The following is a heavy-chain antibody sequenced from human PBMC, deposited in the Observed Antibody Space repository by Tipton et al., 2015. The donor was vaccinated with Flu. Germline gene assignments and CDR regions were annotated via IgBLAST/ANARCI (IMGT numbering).Heavy chain of an antibody. CDR1: GFGFKNYE. CDR3: VRGEGSITSSFWRMAAFDV. Sequence: SLRLSCAASGFGFKNYEMNWVRQAPGKGLEWVSSVNAAGSSRHYADSMRGRFTISRDNAQSSVTLQMNSLRVEDTGVYYCVRGEGSITSSFWRMAAFDVWGQGTTVTVSS. D-gene: IGHD3-3*01. J-gene: IGHJ3*01. CDR2: VNAAGSSR. V-gene: IGHV3-48*03.